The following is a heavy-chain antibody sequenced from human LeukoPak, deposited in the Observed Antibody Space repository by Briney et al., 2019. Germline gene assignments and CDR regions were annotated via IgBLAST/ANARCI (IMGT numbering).Heavy chain of an antibody. CDR3: ARYRVRSRFDY. V-gene: IGHV4-34*01. CDR1: GGSFSGYY. J-gene: IGHJ4*02. D-gene: IGHD3-10*01. CDR2: INHSGST. Sequence: SETLSLTCAVYGGSFSGYYWSWIRQPPGKGLEWIGEINHSGSTNYNPSLKRRVTISVDTSKNQFSLKLSSVTAADTAVYYCARYRVRSRFDYWGQGTLVTVSS.